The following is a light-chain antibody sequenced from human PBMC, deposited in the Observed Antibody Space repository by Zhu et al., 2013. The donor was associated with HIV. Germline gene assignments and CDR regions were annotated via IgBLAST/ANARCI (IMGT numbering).Light chain of an antibody. CDR3: QHRSIWWT. J-gene: IGKJ1*01. Sequence: EIVMTQSPDTLSVSPGERATLSCRASQSVDINLAWYQQKPGQTPRLLIYGASTRATGIPARFSGSGSGTEFTLTISSLQSEDFAVYYCQHRSIWWTFGQGTKVEFK. CDR2: GAS. V-gene: IGKV3-15*01. CDR1: QSVDIN.